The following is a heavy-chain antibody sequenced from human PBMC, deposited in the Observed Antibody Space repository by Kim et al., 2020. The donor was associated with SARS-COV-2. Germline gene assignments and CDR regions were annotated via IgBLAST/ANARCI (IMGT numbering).Heavy chain of an antibody. CDR3: ASQVRYYYDSSGYPIDI. Sequence: GGSLRLSCAASGFTFSSYAMHWVRQAPGKGLEWVAVISYDGSNKYYADSVKGRFTISRDNSKNTLYLQMNSLRAEDTAVYYCASQVRYYYDSSGYPIDIWGQGTMVTVSS. J-gene: IGHJ3*02. V-gene: IGHV3-30*04. CDR1: GFTFSSYA. CDR2: ISYDGSNK. D-gene: IGHD3-22*01.